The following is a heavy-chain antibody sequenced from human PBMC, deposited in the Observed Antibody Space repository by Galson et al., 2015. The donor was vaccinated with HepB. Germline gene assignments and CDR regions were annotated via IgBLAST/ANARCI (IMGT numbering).Heavy chain of an antibody. D-gene: IGHD3-22*01. CDR2: IYSGTSK. V-gene: IGHV3-53*04. CDR1: GFTVSSNY. J-gene: IGHJ4*02. CDR3: SSGPRYYYDSSGPGYFDS. Sequence: SLRLSCAASGFTVSSNYMSWVRQAPGKGLEWVSIIYSGTSKNYADSVRGRFTISRHNFKSTLYLQMNSLRAEDPAVYYCSSGPRYYYDSSGPGYFDSWGQGTLVTVSS.